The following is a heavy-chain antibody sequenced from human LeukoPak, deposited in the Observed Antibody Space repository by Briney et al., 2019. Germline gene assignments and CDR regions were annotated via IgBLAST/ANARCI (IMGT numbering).Heavy chain of an antibody. CDR3: ARGRIAAAGTGPYYYGMDV. D-gene: IGHD6-13*01. Sequence: ETLSLTCTVSGGSISSYYWSWIRQPPGKGLEWIGYIYYSGSTNYNPSLKSRVTISVDTSKNQFSLKLSSVTAADTAVYYCARGRIAAAGTGPYYYGMDVWGQGTTVTVSS. J-gene: IGHJ6*02. V-gene: IGHV4-59*01. CDR1: GGSISSYY. CDR2: IYYSGST.